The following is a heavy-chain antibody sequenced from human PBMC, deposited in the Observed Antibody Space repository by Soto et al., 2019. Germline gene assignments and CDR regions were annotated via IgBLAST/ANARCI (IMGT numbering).Heavy chain of an antibody. D-gene: IGHD2-2*01. V-gene: IGHV3-23*01. CDR1: GFTFSSYA. CDR3: AKTVDCSSTSCQKKYYYYYGMDV. J-gene: IGHJ6*02. Sequence: GGSLRLSCAASGFTFSSYAMSWVRQAPGKGLEWVSAISGSGGSTYYADSVKGRFTISRDNSKNTLYLQMNSLRAEDTAVYYCAKTVDCSSTSCQKKYYYYYGMDVWGQGTTVTVS. CDR2: ISGSGGST.